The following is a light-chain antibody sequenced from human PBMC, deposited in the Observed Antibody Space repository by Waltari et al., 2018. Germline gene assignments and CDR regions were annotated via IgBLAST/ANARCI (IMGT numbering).Light chain of an antibody. Sequence: DMQMTQSPSTLSASVGDRVTLTCRASQSISTWLAWYQQTPGKAPILLIYKASNLEGGVPSRFSGSGSETEFTLTISSLQPDDFATYYRQQYSTYSRTFGQGTKLEIK. CDR1: QSISTW. J-gene: IGKJ2*01. CDR3: QQYSTYSRT. V-gene: IGKV1-5*03. CDR2: KAS.